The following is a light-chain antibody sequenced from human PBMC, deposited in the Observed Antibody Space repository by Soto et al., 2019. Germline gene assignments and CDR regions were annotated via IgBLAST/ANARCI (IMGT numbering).Light chain of an antibody. CDR2: DAS. CDR1: QSVTSD. Sequence: EIVMTQSPATLSVSPGERATLFCRASQSVTSDLAWYQQIPGRAPRLLIYDASTRATGIPARFSGSGSGTEFTLTISILQSEDFAVYYCQQYNNRHPGSTFGQGTRLEIK. V-gene: IGKV3D-15*01. J-gene: IGKJ5*01. CDR3: QQYNNRHPGST.